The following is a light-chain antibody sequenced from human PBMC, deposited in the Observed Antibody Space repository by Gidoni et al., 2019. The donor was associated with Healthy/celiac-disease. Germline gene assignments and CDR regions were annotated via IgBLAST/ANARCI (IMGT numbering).Light chain of an antibody. CDR3: QAWDSPRVV. CDR1: KLGDKY. J-gene: IGLJ2*01. Sequence: SFELTQPPSVSVSPGQTASITCSGDKLGDKYACWYQQKPGQSPVLVIYQDSKRPSGIPERFSGSNSGNTATLTISGTQAMDEADYYCQAWDSPRVVFGGGTKLTV. CDR2: QDS. V-gene: IGLV3-1*01.